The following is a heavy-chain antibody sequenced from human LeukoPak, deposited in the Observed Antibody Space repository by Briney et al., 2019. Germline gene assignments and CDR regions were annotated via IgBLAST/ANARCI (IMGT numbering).Heavy chain of an antibody. D-gene: IGHD2-15*01. V-gene: IGHV4-4*07. CDR1: GGSIGSYY. Sequence: SETLSLTCTVSGGSIGSYYWSWIRQPAGKGLEWIGRIYTSGSTNYDPSLKSRVTMSVDTSKNQFSLKLSSVTAADTAVYYCARESPGSPRAPDIWGQGTLVTVSS. CDR3: ARESPGSPRAPDI. J-gene: IGHJ4*02. CDR2: IYTSGST.